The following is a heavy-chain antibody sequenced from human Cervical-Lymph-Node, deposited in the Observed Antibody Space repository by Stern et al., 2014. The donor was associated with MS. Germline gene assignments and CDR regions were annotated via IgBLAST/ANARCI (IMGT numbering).Heavy chain of an antibody. D-gene: IGHD5-12*01. Sequence: VQLVESGGGVVQPGRSLRLSCAASGFTFSYHAMHWVRQAPGKGLEWVAVISYDGSDKNDADSVKGRFTISRANSRNTLYLQMTSRRVDDPAVYYGARGGAVATSDYYFDYWGQGILVTVSS. CDR2: ISYDGSDK. CDR3: ARGGAVATSDYYFDY. J-gene: IGHJ4*02. V-gene: IGHV3-30*01. CDR1: GFTFSYHA.